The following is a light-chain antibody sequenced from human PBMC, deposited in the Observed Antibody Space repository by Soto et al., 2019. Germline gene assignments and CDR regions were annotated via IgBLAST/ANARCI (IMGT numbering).Light chain of an antibody. CDR1: NANIGDHY. Sequence: QSVLTQPPSVSAAPGQKVTISCSGSNANIGDHYVSWYQHLPGTAPKLLISDNNKRPSGIPDRFSGSKSGTSATLGITGLQTGDEADYFCGTWDSRLSAVSFGGGTKLTVL. CDR2: DNN. J-gene: IGLJ2*01. V-gene: IGLV1-51*01. CDR3: GTWDSRLSAVS.